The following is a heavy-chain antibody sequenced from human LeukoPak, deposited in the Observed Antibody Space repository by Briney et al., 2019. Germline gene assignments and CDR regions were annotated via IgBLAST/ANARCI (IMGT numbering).Heavy chain of an antibody. J-gene: IGHJ3*02. CDR3: AKTNWGAFDI. CDR1: GGCISSSY. V-gene: IGHV4-59*03. Sequence: SETLSLTCIVSGGCISSSYWSWIRQPPGKGLEWIGFIYYSGSTNYNPSLKSRVTISVDTSKNLFSLKLSSVTAADTAVYYWAKTNWGAFDIWGQGTMVTVSS. CDR2: IYYSGST. D-gene: IGHD7-27*01.